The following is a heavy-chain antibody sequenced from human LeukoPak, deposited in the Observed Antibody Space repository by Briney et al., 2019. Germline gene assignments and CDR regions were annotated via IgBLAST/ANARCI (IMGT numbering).Heavy chain of an antibody. CDR2: INHSGST. CDR3: ARRLGRVVVPAALRVYAFDI. Sequence: PSETLSLTCAVYGGSFSGYYWSWIRQPPGKGLEWIGEINHSGSTNYNPSLKSRVTISVDTSKNQFSLKLSSVTAADTAVYYCARRLGRVVVPAALRVYAFDIWGQGTMVTVSS. CDR1: GGSFSGYY. J-gene: IGHJ3*02. D-gene: IGHD2-2*01. V-gene: IGHV4-34*01.